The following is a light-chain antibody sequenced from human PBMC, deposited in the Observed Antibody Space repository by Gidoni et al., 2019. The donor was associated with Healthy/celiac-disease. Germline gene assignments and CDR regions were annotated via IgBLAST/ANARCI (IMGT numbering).Light chain of an antibody. Sequence: EIVLTQSPATLSLSPGERATLSCSASQSVSSYLAWYQQKPGQAPRLLSYDASNRATGIPARCSGSGSGTDFTLTIRSLEPEEFAVYYCQKRSKGPLLTFGGGTKVEIK. CDR3: QKRSKGPLLT. CDR2: DAS. CDR1: QSVSSY. V-gene: IGKV3-11*01. J-gene: IGKJ4*01.